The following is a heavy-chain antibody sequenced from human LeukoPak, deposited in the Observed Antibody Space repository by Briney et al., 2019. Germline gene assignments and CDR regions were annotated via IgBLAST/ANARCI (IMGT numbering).Heavy chain of an antibody. V-gene: IGHV1-18*01. J-gene: IGHJ4*02. CDR1: GYTFTSYG. CDR2: ISAYNGNT. Sequence: ASVKVSCKASGYTFTSYGISWVRQAPGQGLEWMGWISAYNGNTNYAQKLQGRITMTTDTSTNTAYMELRSLRSDDTAVYYCARDSYSIVDTALKYFDYWGQGTLVTVSS. CDR3: ARDSYSIVDTALKYFDY. D-gene: IGHD5-18*01.